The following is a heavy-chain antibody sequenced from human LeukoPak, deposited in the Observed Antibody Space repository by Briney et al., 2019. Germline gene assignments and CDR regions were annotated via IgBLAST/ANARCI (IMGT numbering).Heavy chain of an antibody. CDR3: ARVPREIASI. CDR2: MNPASGNT. J-gene: IGHJ3*02. D-gene: IGHD3-16*02. CDR1: GYTFTSYD. V-gene: IGHV1-8*01. Sequence: ASVKVSCKASGYTFTSYDINWVRQATGQGLEWMGYMNPASGNTGYAQKFQGRVTMTTDTSISTAYMELSSLRSEDAAVYYCARVPREIASIWGQGTMVTVSS.